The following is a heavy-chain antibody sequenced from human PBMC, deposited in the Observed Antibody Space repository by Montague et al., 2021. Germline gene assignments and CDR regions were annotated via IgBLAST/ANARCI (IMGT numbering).Heavy chain of an antibody. J-gene: IGHJ4*02. D-gene: IGHD3-10*01. CDR3: ASDRGPFDY. CDR2: VRLVESY. CDR1: GGSLSESY. Sequence: SETLSLTCGVYGGSLSESYCPWARYSQATGLGRIGVVRLVESYNSNPSLKSRVTMSVGKSTNQFSLKLRSVTAAYSAVYYCASDRGPFDYWGQGTVVTVSS. V-gene: IGHV4-34*01.